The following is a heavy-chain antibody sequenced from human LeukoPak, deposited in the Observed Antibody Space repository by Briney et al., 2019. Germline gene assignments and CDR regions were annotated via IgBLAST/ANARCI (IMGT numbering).Heavy chain of an antibody. CDR1: TFTFIRYT. D-gene: IGHD2-2*01. J-gene: IGHJ4*02. V-gene: IGHV3-23*01. CDR3: AKAHCSPTSCSRIDY. CDR2: ISGSGGST. Sequence: GGSLRLSCAASTFTFIRYTMSWVRQAPGKGLEWVSVISGSGGSTNYADSVKGRFTISRDNSKNTVYLQMSGLRAEDTALYYCAKAHCSPTSCSRIDYWGQGTLVTVSS.